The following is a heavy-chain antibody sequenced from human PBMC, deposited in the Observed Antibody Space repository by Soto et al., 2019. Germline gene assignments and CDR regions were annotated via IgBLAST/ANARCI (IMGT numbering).Heavy chain of an antibody. D-gene: IGHD3-3*02. Sequence: GGSLRLSCAASGFTFSSYAMHWVRQAPGKGLEWVAVISYDGSNKYYADSVKGRFTISRDNSKNTLYLQMNSLRAEDTAVYYCARDRKVLTFLEWLSYAFDIWGQGTMVTVSS. CDR2: ISYDGSNK. CDR3: ARDRKVLTFLEWLSYAFDI. CDR1: GFTFSSYA. V-gene: IGHV3-30-3*01. J-gene: IGHJ3*02.